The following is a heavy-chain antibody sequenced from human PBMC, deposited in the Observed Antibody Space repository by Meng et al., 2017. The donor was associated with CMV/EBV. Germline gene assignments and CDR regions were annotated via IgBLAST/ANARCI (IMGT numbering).Heavy chain of an antibody. CDR2: ISGSGGST. CDR3: AKDFNYLGSLYYFDY. V-gene: IGHV3-23*01. Sequence: GESLKISCAASGVTFSSYAMSWVRQAPGKGLEWVSAISGSGGSTYYADSVKGRFTISRDNSKNTLYLQMNSLRAEDTAVYYCAKDFNYLGSLYYFDYWGQGTLVTVSS. D-gene: IGHD4-11*01. J-gene: IGHJ4*02. CDR1: GVTFSSYA.